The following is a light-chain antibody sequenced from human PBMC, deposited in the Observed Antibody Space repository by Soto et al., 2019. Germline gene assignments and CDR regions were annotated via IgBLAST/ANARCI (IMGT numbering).Light chain of an antibody. CDR3: SAYTNSSTLV. V-gene: IGLV2-18*02. CDR2: EVS. Sequence: QSALTQPPSVSGSPGQSVTISCTGTSSDGGSYNRVSWYQQPPGTAPKLMIYEVSNRPSGVPDRFSVSKSGNTASLTISGIQAEDEADYYCSAYTNSSTLVFGGGTKLTVL. CDR1: SSDGGSYNR. J-gene: IGLJ2*01.